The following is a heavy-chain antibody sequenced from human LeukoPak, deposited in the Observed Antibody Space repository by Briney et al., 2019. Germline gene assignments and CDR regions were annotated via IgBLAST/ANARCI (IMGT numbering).Heavy chain of an antibody. CDR3: ARVAPGHDIGRGYFDY. CDR2: ITSNSGTI. Sequence: PGGSLRLSCAASGFTFSIYSMNWVGQAPGKGLEWISYITSNSGTIYYTDSVKGRFTISRDNAKNSLYLQMNSLRAEDTAVYYCARVAPGHDIGRGYFDYWGQGTLVTVSS. V-gene: IGHV3-48*01. J-gene: IGHJ4*02. D-gene: IGHD2-21*01. CDR1: GFTFSIYS.